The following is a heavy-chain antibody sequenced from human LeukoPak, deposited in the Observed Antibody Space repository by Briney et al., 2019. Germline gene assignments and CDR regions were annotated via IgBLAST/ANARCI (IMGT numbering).Heavy chain of an antibody. CDR3: ARDPYSGNYGDYYYYYMDV. CDR2: ITSSSSYI. Sequence: GGSLRLSCAASGFTFSSYGMSWVRQAPGKGLEWISSITSSSSYIYYADSVKGRFTISRDNAKNSLYLQMNSLSPDDTAVYFCARDPYSGNYGDYYYYYMDVWGKGTTVTISS. V-gene: IGHV3-21*06. D-gene: IGHD1-26*01. CDR1: GFTFSSYG. J-gene: IGHJ6*03.